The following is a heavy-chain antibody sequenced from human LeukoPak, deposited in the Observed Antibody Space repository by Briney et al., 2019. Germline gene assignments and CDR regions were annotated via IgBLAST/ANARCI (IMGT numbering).Heavy chain of an antibody. CDR2: VVSNADST. CDR3: AKAVKGRCSGARCYAFDY. V-gene: IGHV3-23*01. J-gene: IGHJ4*02. D-gene: IGHD2-15*01. Sequence: PGGSVRLSCTASGFTFSAYAMNWVRQAPGKGLEWVSSVVSNADSTYYAGSVKGRFTISRDNSRNMFYLQMNKLRADDTAIYYCAKAVKGRCSGARCYAFDYWGQGTLVTVSS. CDR1: GFTFSAYA.